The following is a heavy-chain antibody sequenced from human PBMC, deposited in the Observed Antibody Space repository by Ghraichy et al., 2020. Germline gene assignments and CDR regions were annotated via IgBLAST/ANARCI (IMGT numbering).Heavy chain of an antibody. CDR1: GFTFDEYA. CDR2: ISGNSGSI. J-gene: IGHJ6*02. CDR3: AKVYHPAYYYYGMDV. D-gene: IGHD2/OR15-2a*01. Sequence: GGSLRLSCAASGFTFDEYAMHWVRQAPGKGLEWVSGISGNSGSIDYADSVKGRFTISRDNAKNSLYLQMNSLRAEDTALYFCAKVYHPAYYYYGMDVWGQGTRSPSP. V-gene: IGHV3-9*01.